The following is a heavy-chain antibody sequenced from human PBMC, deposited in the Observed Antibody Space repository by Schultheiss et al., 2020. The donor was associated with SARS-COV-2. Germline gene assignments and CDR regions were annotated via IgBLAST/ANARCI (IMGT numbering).Heavy chain of an antibody. CDR1: GYSISSGYY. D-gene: IGHD6-13*01. V-gene: IGHV4-38-2*01. CDR2: IYHSGST. CDR3: ARGKRGSSVLTWDYYYYYGMDV. J-gene: IGHJ6*02. Sequence: SETLSLTCAVSGYSISSGYYWGWIRQPPGKGLEWIGSIYHSGSTYYNPSLKSRVTISVDTSKNYFSLRLDSVTAADTAVYYCARGKRGSSVLTWDYYYYYGMDVWGQGTTVTVS.